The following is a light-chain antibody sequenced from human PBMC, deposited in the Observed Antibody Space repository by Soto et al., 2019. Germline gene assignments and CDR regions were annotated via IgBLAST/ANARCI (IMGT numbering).Light chain of an antibody. CDR2: GAS. V-gene: IGKV3-15*01. CDR1: QSVSSN. Sequence: EIVMTQSPAPLSVSPGERATLSCRASQSVSSNLAWYQQKPGQAPRLLIYGASTRATGIPARFSGSGSGTELTLTISSLQSEDFAVYYCQQYNNWPPLTFGGGTKVEIK. J-gene: IGKJ4*01. CDR3: QQYNNWPPLT.